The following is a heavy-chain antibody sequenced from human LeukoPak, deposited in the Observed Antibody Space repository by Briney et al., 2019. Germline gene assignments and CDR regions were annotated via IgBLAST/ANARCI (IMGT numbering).Heavy chain of an antibody. V-gene: IGHV2-70*11. CDR3: ARVAAAGAQTRFFDY. D-gene: IGHD6-13*01. CDR2: IDWDDDR. Sequence: SGPTLVNPTQTLTLTCTFSGFSLRTSGMCVSWIRQPPGEALEWLARIDWDDDRYYNTSLKTRLTISKDTSKNQVVLTMTNMDPVDTATYYCARVAAAGAQTRFFDYWGQGTLVTVSS. J-gene: IGHJ4*02. CDR1: GFSLRTSGMC.